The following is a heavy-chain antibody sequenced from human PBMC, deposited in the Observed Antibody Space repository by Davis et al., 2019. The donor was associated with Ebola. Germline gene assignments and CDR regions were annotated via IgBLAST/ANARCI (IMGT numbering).Heavy chain of an antibody. CDR1: GGYISGYY. D-gene: IGHD2-15*01. CDR3: ASLLGYCSGGSCYGG. J-gene: IGHJ4*02. CDR2: IYYSGST. Sequence: SETLSLTCTVSGGYISGYYWGWIRQPPGKGLEWIGSIYYSGSTYYNPSLKSRVTISIDTSKNQFSLKLSSVTAADTAVYYCASLLGYCSGGSCYGGWGQGTLVTVSS. V-gene: IGHV4-39*01.